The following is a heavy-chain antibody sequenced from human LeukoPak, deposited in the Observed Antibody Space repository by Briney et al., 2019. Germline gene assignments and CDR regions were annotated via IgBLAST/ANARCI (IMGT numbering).Heavy chain of an antibody. V-gene: IGHV3-23*01. Sequence: GGSLRLTCAASGFTFSSFALSWVRQAPGKGLEWVSGVSYTRVATYYADSVKGRFTISRDDSQNILYLQMNGLRAEDTAVYFCAKAFREFGSSSSYSSFDTWGQGTMVTVSS. CDR3: AKAFREFGSSSSYSSFDT. J-gene: IGHJ3*02. CDR2: VSYTRVAT. CDR1: GFTFSSFA. D-gene: IGHD5-18*01.